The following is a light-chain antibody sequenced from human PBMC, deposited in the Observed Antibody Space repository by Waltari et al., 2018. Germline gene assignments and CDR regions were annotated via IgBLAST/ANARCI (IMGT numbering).Light chain of an antibody. J-gene: IGLJ2*01. CDR2: DVF. CDR3: CSDGGNYTVV. Sequence: QSALTQPRSVSESPGQSVTISCTGTSSDLGAYNYVSWYQQTPGKAPKLIIYDVFQRPLGVPDRVSASKSGNTASLTISGLQVEDEAVYSCCSDGGNYTVVFGGGTQLTVL. V-gene: IGLV2-11*01. CDR1: SSDLGAYNY.